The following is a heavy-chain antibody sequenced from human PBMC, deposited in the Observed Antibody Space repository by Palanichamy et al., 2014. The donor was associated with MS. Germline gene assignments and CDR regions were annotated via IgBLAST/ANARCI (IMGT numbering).Heavy chain of an antibody. CDR2: IYYSGTT. V-gene: IGHV4-31*03. Sequence: QVQLQESGPGLVKPSQTLSLTCTVSGGSISSGGYYWSWIRQHPGKGLEWIGYIYYSGTTYYNPSLKSRITISVDTSKNQFSLKLSSVTAADTAVYYCAREGHDYGDSYYYYYFMDVWGKGTTVTVSS. J-gene: IGHJ6*03. D-gene: IGHD4-17*01. CDR1: GGSISSGGYY. CDR3: AREGHDYGDSYYYYYFMDV.